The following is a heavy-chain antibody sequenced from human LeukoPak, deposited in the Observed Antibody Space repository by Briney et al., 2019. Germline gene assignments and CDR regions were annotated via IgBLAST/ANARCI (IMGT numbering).Heavy chain of an antibody. Sequence: GGSLRLSCAASGFSFSSYWITWVRQAPGKGLEWVASINLDGSDNHYVDSVKGRFTISRDNAKKSLYLQMNSLRAEDTAVYYCARDDYRSFYEYWGQGTLVTVSS. D-gene: IGHD4-11*01. V-gene: IGHV3-7*01. CDR3: ARDDYRSFYEY. CDR2: INLDGSDN. CDR1: GFSFSSYW. J-gene: IGHJ4*02.